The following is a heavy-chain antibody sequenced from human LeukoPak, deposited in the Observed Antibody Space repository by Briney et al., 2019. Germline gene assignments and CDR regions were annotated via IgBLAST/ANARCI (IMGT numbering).Heavy chain of an antibody. CDR3: ARDPRTMITFGGVIGGVDY. CDR1: GFTFSTYS. J-gene: IGHJ4*02. CDR2: ISSSSSTI. Sequence: QSGGSLRLSCAASGFTFSTYSINWVRQAPGKGLEWVSYISSSSSTIYYADSVKGRFTISRDNAKNSLYLQMNSLRAEDTAVYYCARDPRTMITFGGVIGGVDYWGQGTLVTVSS. D-gene: IGHD3-16*02. V-gene: IGHV3-48*01.